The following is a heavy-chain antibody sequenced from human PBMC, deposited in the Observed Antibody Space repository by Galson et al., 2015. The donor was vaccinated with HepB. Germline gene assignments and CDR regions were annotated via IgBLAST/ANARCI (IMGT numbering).Heavy chain of an antibody. Sequence: SVKVSCKASGFTFIDYFMHWVRQAPGHGLEYLGRINPVNGVADYAQKFRGRFTLTRDTSVSTAYLEVTSLTSDDTAVYYCTRLWGAAVTGLPAEFDYWGQGTLVTVTS. CDR3: TRLWGAAVTGLPAEFDY. CDR1: GFTFIDYF. V-gene: IGHV1-2*06. J-gene: IGHJ4*02. D-gene: IGHD4-17*01. CDR2: INPVNGVA.